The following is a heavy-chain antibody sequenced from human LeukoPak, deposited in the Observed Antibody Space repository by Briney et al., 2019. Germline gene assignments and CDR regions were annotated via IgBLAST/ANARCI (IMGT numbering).Heavy chain of an antibody. Sequence: TGGSLRLSCAASRISDYMIWVRQAPGTGLEWVSVIYTGDNTYYANSVKGRFTISRDNSQRMLYLQMNSPRAEDTSVYYCASSTSTPGGFDFWGQGTLVTVSS. V-gene: IGHV3-66*01. CDR1: RISDY. J-gene: IGHJ4*02. D-gene: IGHD2-2*01. CDR3: ASSTSTPGGFDF. CDR2: IYTGDNT.